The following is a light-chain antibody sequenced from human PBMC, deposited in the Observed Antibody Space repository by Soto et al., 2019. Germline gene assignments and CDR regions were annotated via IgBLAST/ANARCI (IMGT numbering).Light chain of an antibody. Sequence: DIHMTRSPSSLSASVGHRFTITCRASQSISSYLNWYQQKPGQAPKLLIYAASSLQSGVPSRFSGSGSGTDFTLTISSLQPEDFATYYCQQSYSNTITFGHGTRLEIK. V-gene: IGKV1-39*01. CDR3: QQSYSNTIT. CDR2: AAS. CDR1: QSISSY. J-gene: IGKJ5*01.